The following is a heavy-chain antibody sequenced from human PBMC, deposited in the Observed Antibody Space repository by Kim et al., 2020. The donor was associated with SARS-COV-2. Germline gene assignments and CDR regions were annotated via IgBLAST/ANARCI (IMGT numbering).Heavy chain of an antibody. V-gene: IGHV3-23*01. CDR1: GFTFSNYA. CDR2: IESGNGNT. Sequence: GGSLRLSCAASGFTFSNYAMTWVRQAPGKGLEWVSAIESGNGNTYYADSVRGRFTISRDDSKNTLSLQMNGLRVEDTAVYYCAKLTSGWFEDYWGQGTLVTVSS. CDR3: AKLTSGWFEDY. J-gene: IGHJ4*02. D-gene: IGHD6-19*01.